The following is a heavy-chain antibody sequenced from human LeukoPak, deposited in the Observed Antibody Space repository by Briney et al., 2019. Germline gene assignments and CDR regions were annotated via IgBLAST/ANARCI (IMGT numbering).Heavy chain of an antibody. CDR2: IYHSGST. CDR3: ARRGGSYDKLYYFDY. V-gene: IGHV4-4*02. Sequence: PSETLSLTCAVSGGSISSSNWWSWVRQPPGKGLEWIGEIYHSGSTNYNPSLKSRVTISVDKSKNQFSLKLSSVTAADTAVYYCARRGGSYDKLYYFDYWGQGTLVTVSS. CDR1: GGSISSSNW. D-gene: IGHD1-26*01. J-gene: IGHJ4*02.